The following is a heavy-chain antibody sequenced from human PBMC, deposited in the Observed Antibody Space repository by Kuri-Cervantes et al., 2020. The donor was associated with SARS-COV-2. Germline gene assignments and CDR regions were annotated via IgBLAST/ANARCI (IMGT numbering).Heavy chain of an antibody. CDR2: INPNSGGT. CDR1: GYTFTGYY. CDR3: ARSTPFESPVVISQGGAFDI. J-gene: IGHJ3*02. Sequence: ASVKVSCKASGYTFTGYYMHWVRQAPGQGLEWMGWINPNSGGTNYAQKFQGWVTMTRDTSISTVYMELSRLRSDDTAVYYCARSTPFESPVVISQGGAFDIWGQGTMVTVSS. V-gene: IGHV1-2*04. D-gene: IGHD3-22*01.